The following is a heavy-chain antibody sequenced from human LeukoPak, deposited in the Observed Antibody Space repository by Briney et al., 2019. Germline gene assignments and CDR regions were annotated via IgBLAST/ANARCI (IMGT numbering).Heavy chain of an antibody. D-gene: IGHD6-6*01. V-gene: IGHV3-11*06. CDR3: ARYSSSSPFDY. J-gene: IGHJ4*02. CDR1: GFTFSDYY. CDR2: ISSSSSYI. Sequence: PGGSLRLSCAASGFTFSDYYMSWIRQAPGKGLEWVSSISSSSSYIYYADSVKGRFTISRDNAKNSLYLQMNSLRAEDTAVYYCARYSSSSPFDYWGQGTLVTVSS.